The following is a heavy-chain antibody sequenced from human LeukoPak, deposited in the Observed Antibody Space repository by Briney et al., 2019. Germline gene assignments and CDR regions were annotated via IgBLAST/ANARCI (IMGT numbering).Heavy chain of an antibody. D-gene: IGHD3-3*01. CDR3: ARVSTIFGVVIMGVDY. J-gene: IGHJ4*02. V-gene: IGHV4-30-4*08. Sequence: PSETLSLTCTVSGGSISSGDYYWSWIRQPPGKGLEWIGYIYYNGSTYYNPSLKSRVTISVDTSKNQFSLKLSSVTAADTAVYYCARVSTIFGVVIMGVDYWRQGTLVTVSS. CDR1: GGSISSGDYY. CDR2: IYYNGST.